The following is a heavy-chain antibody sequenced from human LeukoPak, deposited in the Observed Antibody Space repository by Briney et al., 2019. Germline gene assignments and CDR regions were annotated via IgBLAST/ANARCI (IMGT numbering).Heavy chain of an antibody. CDR1: GYTFTGYY. CDR2: INPNSGGT. J-gene: IGHJ6*02. V-gene: IGHV1-2*02. CDR3: ARVRDDPYYYYGRDV. Sequence: ASVKVSCKASGYTFTGYYMHWVRQAPGQGLEWMGWINPNSGGTNYAQKFQGRVTMTRDTSISTAYMELSRLRSDDTAVYYCARVRDDPYYYYGRDVWGQGTTVTVSS.